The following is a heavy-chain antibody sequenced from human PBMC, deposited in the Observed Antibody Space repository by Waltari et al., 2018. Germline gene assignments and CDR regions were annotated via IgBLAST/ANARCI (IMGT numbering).Heavy chain of an antibody. CDR2: ISSTGNTI. V-gene: IGHV3-48*03. CDR3: AREGSDWSLDV. D-gene: IGHD6-19*01. J-gene: IGHJ3*01. CDR1: GFSFSRFE. Sequence: VEVVESGGGLVQPGGSLRLSCVTSGFSFSRFEMNWGRQAPGKGLGGVSCISSTGNTIYYADSVRGRFTSSRDNAKNSMYLQMNSLRVEDTALYYCAREGSDWSLDVWGQGTSVTVSS.